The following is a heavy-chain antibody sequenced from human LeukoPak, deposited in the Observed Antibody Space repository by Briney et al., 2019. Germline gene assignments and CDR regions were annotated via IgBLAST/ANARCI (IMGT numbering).Heavy chain of an antibody. CDR3: AKKAQYNGNYPLDY. D-gene: IGHD1-26*01. CDR1: GFAFTSYS. Sequence: GGSLRLSCAASGFAFTSYSMGWVRQAPGKGLEWVSGTSDHGDYTYYADSVKGRFTISRDNSKNTLYLQMNSLRAEDTALYFCAKKAQYNGNYPLDYWGQGTLVTVSS. J-gene: IGHJ4*02. V-gene: IGHV3-23*01. CDR2: TSDHGDYT.